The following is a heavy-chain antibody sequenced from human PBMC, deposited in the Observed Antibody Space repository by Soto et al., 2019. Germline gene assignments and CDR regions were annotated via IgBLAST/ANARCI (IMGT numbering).Heavy chain of an antibody. V-gene: IGHV4-59*01. D-gene: IGHD6-19*01. CDR1: GGSISSYY. CDR2: IYYSGST. Sequence: PSETLSLTCTVSGGSISSYYWSWIRQPPGKGLEWIGYIYYSGSTNYNPSLKSRVTISVDTSKNQFSLKLSSVTAADTAVYYCARERVAVGGLFAYCGQGTLVTVSS. CDR3: ARERVAVGGLFAY. J-gene: IGHJ4*02.